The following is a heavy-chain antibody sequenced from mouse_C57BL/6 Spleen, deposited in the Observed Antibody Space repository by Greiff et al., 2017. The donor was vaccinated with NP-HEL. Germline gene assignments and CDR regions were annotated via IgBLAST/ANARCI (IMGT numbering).Heavy chain of an antibody. J-gene: IGHJ4*01. Sequence: QVQLQQPGAELVKPGASVKLSCKASGYTFTSYWMHWVKQRPGQGLEWIGMIHPNSGSTNYNEKFKSKATLTVDTSSSTAYMQLSSLTSEDSAVYYCARSGGSSDYYAMDYWGQGTSVTVSS. CDR2: IHPNSGST. CDR1: GYTFTSYW. CDR3: ARSGGSSDYYAMDY. D-gene: IGHD1-1*01. V-gene: IGHV1-64*01.